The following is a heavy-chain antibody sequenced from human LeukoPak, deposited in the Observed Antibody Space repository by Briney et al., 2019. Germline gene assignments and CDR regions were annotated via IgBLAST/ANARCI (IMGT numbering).Heavy chain of an antibody. CDR3: ARGGDFWSGYSNDAFDI. D-gene: IGHD3-3*01. V-gene: IGHV1-46*01. CDR2: INPSGGST. J-gene: IGHJ3*02. CDR1: GYTFTTYY. Sequence: ASVKVSCKASGYTFTTYYMHWVRQAPGQGLEWMGIINPSGGSTSYTQKFQGRVTMTRDTSTSTAYMELSRLRSDDTAVYYCARGGDFWSGYSNDAFDIWGQGTMVTVSS.